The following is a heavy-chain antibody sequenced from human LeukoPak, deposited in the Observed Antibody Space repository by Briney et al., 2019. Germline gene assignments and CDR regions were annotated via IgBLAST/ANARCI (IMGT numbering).Heavy chain of an antibody. CDR2: INPNTGGT. Sequence: GASVKVSCKASGFTFSGYYMHWVRQAPGQGLEWMGWINPNTGGTNYAQKFQGRVTMTRDTSITTAYMELRSLEYDDTAVYYCAKDFRDQWLVNAFHIWGQGTMVTVSS. D-gene: IGHD6-19*01. CDR1: GFTFSGYY. J-gene: IGHJ3*02. CDR3: AKDFRDQWLVNAFHI. V-gene: IGHV1-2*02.